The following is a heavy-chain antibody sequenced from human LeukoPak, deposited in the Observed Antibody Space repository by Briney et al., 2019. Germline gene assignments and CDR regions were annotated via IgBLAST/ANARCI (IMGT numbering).Heavy chain of an antibody. V-gene: IGHV6-1*01. J-gene: IGHJ4*02. Sequence: SQTLSLTCAISGDSVSSNSAAWNWIRQSPSRGLEWLGRTYYRSKWYNDYAVSVKSRITINPDTSKNQFSLQLNSVTPEDTAVYYCARGLQNQFSGYDRCFDYWGQGTLVTVSS. D-gene: IGHD5-12*01. CDR3: ARGLQNQFSGYDRCFDY. CDR1: GDSVSSNSAA. CDR2: TYYRSKWYN.